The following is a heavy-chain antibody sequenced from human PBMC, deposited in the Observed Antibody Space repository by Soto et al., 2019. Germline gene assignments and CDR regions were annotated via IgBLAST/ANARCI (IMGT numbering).Heavy chain of an antibody. CDR3: ARQIYDSDTGPNFQYYFDS. V-gene: IGHV5-10-1*01. D-gene: IGHD3-22*01. CDR2: IDPSDSQT. Sequence: PGESLKISCNGSGYSFAGDWITWVRQKPGKGLEWMGRIDPSDSQTYYSPSFRGHVTIPVTKSITTVFLQWSSLRASDTAMYYCARQIYDSDTGPNFQYYFDSWGQGTPVTVSS. CDR1: GYSFAGDW. J-gene: IGHJ4*02.